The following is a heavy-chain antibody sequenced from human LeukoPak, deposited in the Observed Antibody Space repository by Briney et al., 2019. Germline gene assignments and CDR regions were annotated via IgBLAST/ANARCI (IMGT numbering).Heavy chain of an antibody. V-gene: IGHV3-48*03. CDR1: GFTFSSYE. Sequence: GGSLRLSCAASGFTFSSYEMNWVRQAPGKWLEWVSYISSSGSTIYYADSVKGRFTISRDNAKNSLYLQMNSLRAEDTAVYYCARDGRFGEFDYWGQGTLVTVSS. D-gene: IGHD3-10*01. CDR3: ARDGRFGEFDY. CDR2: ISSSGSTI. J-gene: IGHJ4*02.